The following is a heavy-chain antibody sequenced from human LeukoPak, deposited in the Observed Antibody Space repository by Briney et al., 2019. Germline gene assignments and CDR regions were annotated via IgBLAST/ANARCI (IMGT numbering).Heavy chain of an antibody. CDR3: ARVIGDYGDFRGSQLDY. CDR2: ISGYNGNT. V-gene: IGHV1-18*01. CDR1: GYIFTNFG. D-gene: IGHD4-17*01. J-gene: IGHJ4*02. Sequence: ASVKVSCKASGYIFTNFGISWVRQARGQGLEWMGWISGYNGNTKYVQKFQGRVTMTTDTSTSTAYMELRSLRSDDTAVYYCARVIGDYGDFRGSQLDYWGQGTLVTVSS.